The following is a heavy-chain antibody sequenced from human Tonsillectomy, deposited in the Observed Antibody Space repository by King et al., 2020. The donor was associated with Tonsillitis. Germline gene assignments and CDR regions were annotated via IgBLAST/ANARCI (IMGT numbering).Heavy chain of an antibody. Sequence: QLQESGPGLVKPSETLSLTCTVSGGSISSSSYYWGWIRQPPGKGLEWIGNMYNSGSTYYNPSLKSRVTISVDTSKNQFSLKLSSVTAADTAVYYCARQGDSGWYNWYFDLWGRGPLVTVSS. V-gene: IGHV4-39*01. J-gene: IGHJ2*01. CDR3: ARQGDSGWYNWYFDL. D-gene: IGHD6-19*01. CDR1: GGSISSSSYY. CDR2: MYNSGST.